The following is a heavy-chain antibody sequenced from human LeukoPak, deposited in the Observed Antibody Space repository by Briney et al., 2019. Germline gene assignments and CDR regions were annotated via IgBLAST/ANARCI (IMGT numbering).Heavy chain of an antibody. CDR2: ISYDGSNK. Sequence: GGSLRLSCAASGFTFSSYAMHWVRQAPGKGPEWVAVISYDGSNKYYADSVKGRFTISRDNSKNTLYLQMNSLRAEDTAVYYCARDGPAAACFDYWGQGTLVIVSS. J-gene: IGHJ4*02. CDR3: ARDGPAAACFDY. CDR1: GFTFSSYA. V-gene: IGHV3-30*04. D-gene: IGHD6-13*01.